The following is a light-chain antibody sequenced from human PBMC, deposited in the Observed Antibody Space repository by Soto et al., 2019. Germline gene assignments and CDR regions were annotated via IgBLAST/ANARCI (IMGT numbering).Light chain of an antibody. CDR2: EVS. J-gene: IGLJ7*01. CDR3: SSYAGGIKWV. CDR1: SSDVGGYNF. Sequence: QSALTQPPSAPGSPGQSVTISCTGTSSDVGGYNFVSWYQQHPGKAPKFMIYEVSKRPSGVPDRFSGSKSGNTASLTVSGLQAEDEADYYCSSYAGGIKWVFGGGTQLTVL. V-gene: IGLV2-8*01.